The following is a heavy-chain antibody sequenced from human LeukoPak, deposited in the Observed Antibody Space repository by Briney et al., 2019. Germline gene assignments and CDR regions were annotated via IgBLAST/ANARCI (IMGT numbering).Heavy chain of an antibody. J-gene: IGHJ4*02. D-gene: IGHD3-9*01. CDR3: ARAAQNILTGYYPDY. CDR1: GFTFSSYA. CDR2: IRYDGGNK. Sequence: GGSLRLSCAASGFTFSSYAMHWVRQAPGKGLEWVAFIRYDGGNKYYADSVKGRFTISRDNAKNSLYLQMNSLRAEDTAVYYCARAAQNILTGYYPDYWGQGTLVTVSS. V-gene: IGHV3-30*02.